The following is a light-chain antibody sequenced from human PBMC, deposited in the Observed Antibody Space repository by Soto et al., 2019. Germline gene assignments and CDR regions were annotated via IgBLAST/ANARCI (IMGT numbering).Light chain of an antibody. CDR3: QPYNNWPLT. Sequence: EIVMTQSPATLSVSPGERATLSCRASQSVSSNLAWYQQKPGQAPRLLIYGASTRATGIPARFSGSGSGTEFTLSTSSLHSEFFAVYYCQPYNNWPLTFGGGTKVEIK. J-gene: IGKJ4*01. CDR2: GAS. V-gene: IGKV3-15*01. CDR1: QSVSSN.